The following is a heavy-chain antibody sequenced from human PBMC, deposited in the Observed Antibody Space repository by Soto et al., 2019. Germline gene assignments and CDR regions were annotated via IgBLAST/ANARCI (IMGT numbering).Heavy chain of an antibody. CDR3: ATSYYYDSSGYSYFDY. CDR2: IYPGDSDT. J-gene: IGHJ4*02. CDR1: GYSFTSYW. V-gene: IGHV5-51*01. Sequence: PGESLKISCKGSGYSFTSYWIGWVRQMPGKGLEWMGIIYPGDSDTRYSPSFQGQVTISADKSISTAYLQWSSLKASDTAMYYCATSYYYDSSGYSYFDYWGQGTLVTVSS. D-gene: IGHD3-22*01.